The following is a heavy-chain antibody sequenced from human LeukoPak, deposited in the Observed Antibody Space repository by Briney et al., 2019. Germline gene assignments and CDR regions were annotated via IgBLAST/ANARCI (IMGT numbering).Heavy chain of an antibody. CDR2: IKQDGSEK. CDR1: GFTFSSYW. CDR3: ARDRGRAITGTINPFDY. J-gene: IGHJ4*02. Sequence: GGSLRLSCAASGFTFSSYWMSWVRQAPGKGLEWVANIKQDGSEKYYVDSVKGRFTISRDNAKNSLNLQMNSLRAEDTAVYYCARDRGRAITGTINPFDYWGQGTLVTVSS. D-gene: IGHD1-7*01. V-gene: IGHV3-7*01.